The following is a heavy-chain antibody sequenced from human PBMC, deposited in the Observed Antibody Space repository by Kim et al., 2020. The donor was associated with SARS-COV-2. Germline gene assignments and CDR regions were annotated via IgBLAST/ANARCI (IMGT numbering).Heavy chain of an antibody. CDR2: ISTSSSYI. J-gene: IGHJ6*02. V-gene: IGHV3-21*01. CDR3: ARNLSAYRDYGMDV. CDR1: GFTFSSCS. D-gene: IGHD2-2*02. Sequence: GGSLRLSCAASGFTFSSCSMNWVRQAPGKGLEWVSSISTSSSYIYYADSVKGRFTISRDNAKNSLYLQMNSLRAEDTAVYYCARNLSAYRDYGMDVWGQGTTVTVSS.